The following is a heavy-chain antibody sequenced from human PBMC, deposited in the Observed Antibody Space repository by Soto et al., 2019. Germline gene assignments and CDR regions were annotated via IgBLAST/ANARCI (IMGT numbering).Heavy chain of an antibody. V-gene: IGHV3-73*01. CDR1: GFTFSGSA. D-gene: IGHD3-3*01. J-gene: IGHJ4*02. Sequence: GGSLRLSCAASGFTFSGSAMHWVRQASGKGLEWVGRIRSKANSYATAYAVSVKGRFTISRDDSRNTAYLQMNSLKTEDTAVYYCARGVYDFWSGHPKGLDYWGQGTVVTVSS. CDR3: ARGVYDFWSGHPKGLDY. CDR2: IRSKANSYAT.